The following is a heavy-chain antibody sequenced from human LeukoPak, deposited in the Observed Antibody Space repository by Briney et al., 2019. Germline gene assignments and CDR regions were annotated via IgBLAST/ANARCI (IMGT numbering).Heavy chain of an antibody. CDR2: MNPNSGNT. D-gene: IGHD6-13*01. CDR1: GCTFTSYD. J-gene: IGHJ4*02. CDR3: ARAGPSSSWHQFDY. Sequence: GASVKVSCKASGCTFTSYDINWVRQATGQGLEWMGWMNPNSGNTGYAQKFQGRVTMTRNTSISTAYMELSSLRAEDTAVYYCARAGPSSSWHQFDYWGQGTLVTVSS. V-gene: IGHV1-8*01.